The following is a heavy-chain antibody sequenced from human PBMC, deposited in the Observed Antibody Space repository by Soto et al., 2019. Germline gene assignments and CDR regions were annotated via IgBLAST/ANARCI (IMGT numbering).Heavy chain of an antibody. D-gene: IGHD2-2*01. CDR1: GGSFSGYY. CDR3: ARLGYCSSTSCYSD. V-gene: IGHV4-34*01. CDR2: INHSGST. J-gene: IGHJ4*02. Sequence: SETLSLTCAVYGGSFSGYYWSWIRQPPGKGLEWIGEINHSGSTNYNPSLKSRVTISVDTSKNQFSLKLTSVTAADTAVYYCARLGYCSSTSCYSDWGQGTLVTVSS.